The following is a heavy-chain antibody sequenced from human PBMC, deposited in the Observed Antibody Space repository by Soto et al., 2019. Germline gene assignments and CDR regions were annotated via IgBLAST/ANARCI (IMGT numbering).Heavy chain of an antibody. Sequence: QVQLQESGPGLVKPSQTLSLTCTVSGGSISSGDYYWSWIRQPPGKGLEWIGYIYYSGSTYYNPFPKSRITITVDTAKDQFPLKLGSGTAADTGGEYWAKDYCSGSRYPIGLGHWGQGTLVTVSS. D-gene: IGHD3-10*01. CDR3: AKDYCSGSRYPIGLGH. V-gene: IGHV4-30-4*01. J-gene: IGHJ4*02. CDR1: GGSISSGDYY. CDR2: IYYSGST.